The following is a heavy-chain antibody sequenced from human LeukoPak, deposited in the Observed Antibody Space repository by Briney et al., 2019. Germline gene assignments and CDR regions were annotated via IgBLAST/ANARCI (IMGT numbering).Heavy chain of an antibody. CDR3: ARATAMVTDGFDY. Sequence: GGSLRLSCAASGFTFSSYSMNWVRQAPGKGLEWVSSISSSSSYIYYADSVKGRFTISRDNAKNSLYLQMNSLRAENTAVYYCARATAMVTDGFDYWGQGTLVTVSS. J-gene: IGHJ4*02. D-gene: IGHD5-18*01. CDR1: GFTFSSYS. CDR2: ISSSSSYI. V-gene: IGHV3-21*01.